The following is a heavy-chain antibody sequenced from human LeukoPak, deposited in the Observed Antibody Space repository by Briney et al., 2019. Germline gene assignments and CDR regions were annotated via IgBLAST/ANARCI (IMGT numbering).Heavy chain of an antibody. Sequence: GGSLRLSCAASGFNFRNYGMHWVRQAPGKGLEWVAYTRDDGSKNWYGDSVKGRFTISRDNSKSTLHLQMNSLRGEDTAVYYCANGDCRGGRCSSGAYWGQGTLVTVSS. J-gene: IGHJ4*02. V-gene: IGHV3-30*02. CDR1: GFNFRNYG. CDR2: TRDDGSKN. CDR3: ANGDCRGGRCSSGAY. D-gene: IGHD2-15*01.